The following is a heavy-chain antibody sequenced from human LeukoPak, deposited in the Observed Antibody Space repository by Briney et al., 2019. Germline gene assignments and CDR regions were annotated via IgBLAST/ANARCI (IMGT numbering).Heavy chain of an antibody. Sequence: IPSETLSLTCAVSGGSISSGGYSWSWIRQPPGKGLEWIGYIYHSGSTYYNPSLKSRVTISVDTSKNQFSLKLSSVTAADTAVYYCASLLNTYYYDTSDYWGRGTTVTVSS. V-gene: IGHV4-30-2*01. J-gene: IGHJ4*03. CDR3: ASLLNTYYYDTSDY. CDR1: GGSISSGGYS. CDR2: IYHSGST. D-gene: IGHD3-22*01.